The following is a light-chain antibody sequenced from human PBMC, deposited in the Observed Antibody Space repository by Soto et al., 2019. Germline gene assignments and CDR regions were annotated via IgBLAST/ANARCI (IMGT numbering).Light chain of an antibody. Sequence: SVLTWPPSVSGAPGQSVTISLPGNSSDVGSYNRGSWYPQPPGTAPKLMIYEVSNRPSGVPDRFSGSKSGNTASLTISGLQAEDEADYYCSSYTSSSTLFVFGTGTKVTVL. CDR1: SSDVGSYNR. CDR3: SSYTSSSTLFV. V-gene: IGLV2-18*02. J-gene: IGLJ1*01. CDR2: EVS.